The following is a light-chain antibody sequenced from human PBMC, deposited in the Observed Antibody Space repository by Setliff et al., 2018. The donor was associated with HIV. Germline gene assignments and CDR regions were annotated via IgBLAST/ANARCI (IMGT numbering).Light chain of an antibody. CDR1: SSDVGAWNF. J-gene: IGLJ3*02. CDR3: SSYTTSSTLV. CDR2: EVT. Sequence: QSVLTQPASVSGSPGQSITISCTGSSSDVGAWNFVSWYQQYPGKAPKLMIYEVTNRPSGVSNRFSGSKSGNTASLTISGLQAKDEADYYCSSYTTSSTLVFGGGTKVTV. V-gene: IGLV2-14*03.